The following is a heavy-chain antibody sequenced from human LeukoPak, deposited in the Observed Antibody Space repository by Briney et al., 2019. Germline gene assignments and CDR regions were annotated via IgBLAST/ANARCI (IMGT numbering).Heavy chain of an antibody. CDR2: IIPIFGTA. CDR3: ARSIGAAATYFDY. V-gene: IGHV1-69*13. Sequence: SVKVSCKASGGTFSSYAISWVRQAPGQGLEWMGGIIPIFGTANYAQKFQGRVTITADESTSTAYMELSSLRSEDTAVYYCARSIGAAATYFDYWGQGTLVTVSS. D-gene: IGHD6-13*01. CDR1: GGTFSSYA. J-gene: IGHJ4*02.